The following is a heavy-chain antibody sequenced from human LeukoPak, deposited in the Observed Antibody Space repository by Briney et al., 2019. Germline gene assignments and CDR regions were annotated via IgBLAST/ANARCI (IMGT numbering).Heavy chain of an antibody. CDR1: GGSISSYY. CDR2: IYYSGST. V-gene: IGHV4-59*08. J-gene: IGHJ6*02. D-gene: IGHD6-13*01. CDR3: ARHTRDSWQQLVLSDYGMDV. Sequence: SETLSLTCTVSGGSISSYYWSWIRQPPGKGLEWIGYIYYSGSTNYNPSLKSRVTISVDTSKNQFSLKLSSVTAADTAVYYCARHTRDSWQQLVLSDYGMDVWGQGTTVTVSS.